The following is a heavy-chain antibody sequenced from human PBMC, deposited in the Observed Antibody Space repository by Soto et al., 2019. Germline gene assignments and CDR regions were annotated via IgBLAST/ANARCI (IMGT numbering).Heavy chain of an antibody. CDR3: ARGEDFNWFDP. J-gene: IGHJ5*02. Sequence: QVQLVQSGAAVKKPGSSVKVSCKASGGTFSSYTISWVRQAPGQGLEWMGRIIPILGIANYAQKFQGRVTITADKSTSTAYMELSSLRSEDTAVYYCARGEDFNWFDPWGQGTLVTVSS. D-gene: IGHD3-10*01. CDR2: IIPILGIA. V-gene: IGHV1-69*02. CDR1: GGTFSSYT.